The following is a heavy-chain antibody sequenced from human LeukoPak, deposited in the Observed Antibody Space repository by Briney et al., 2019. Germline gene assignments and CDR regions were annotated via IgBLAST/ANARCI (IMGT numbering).Heavy chain of an antibody. Sequence: SVKVSCKASGGTFSSYAISWVRQAPGQGLEWMGGIIPIFGTANYAQKFQGRVTITADESTSTAYMELSSLRSEDTAVYYCARNAYGSGIEYYYMDVWGKGTTVTVSS. CDR1: GGTFSSYA. J-gene: IGHJ6*03. CDR2: IIPIFGTA. V-gene: IGHV1-69*13. CDR3: ARNAYGSGIEYYYMDV. D-gene: IGHD3-10*01.